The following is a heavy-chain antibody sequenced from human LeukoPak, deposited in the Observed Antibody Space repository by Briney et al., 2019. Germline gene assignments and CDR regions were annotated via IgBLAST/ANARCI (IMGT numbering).Heavy chain of an antibody. D-gene: IGHD6-13*01. Sequence: ASVKVSCKVSGYTLTELSMHWVRQAPGKGLEWRGGFDPEDGETIYAQKFQGRVTMTEDTSTDTAYMELSSLRSEDTAVYYCATPSLSSWYFFDYWGQGTLVTVSS. V-gene: IGHV1-24*01. CDR3: ATPSLSSWYFFDY. CDR2: FDPEDGET. J-gene: IGHJ4*02. CDR1: GYTLTELS.